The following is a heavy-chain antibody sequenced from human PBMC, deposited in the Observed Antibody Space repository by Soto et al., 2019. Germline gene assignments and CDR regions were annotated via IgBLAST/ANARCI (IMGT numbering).Heavy chain of an antibody. CDR3: ARAFRDYCSSTSCYRPGWFDP. Sequence: SVKVSCKASGGTFSSYAISWVRQAPGQGLEWMGGIIPIFGTANYAQKFQGRVTITADESTSTAYMELSSLRSEDTAVYYCARAFRDYCSSTSCYRPGWFDPWGQGTLVTVSS. CDR1: GGTFSSYA. CDR2: IIPIFGTA. J-gene: IGHJ5*02. V-gene: IGHV1-69*13. D-gene: IGHD2-2*01.